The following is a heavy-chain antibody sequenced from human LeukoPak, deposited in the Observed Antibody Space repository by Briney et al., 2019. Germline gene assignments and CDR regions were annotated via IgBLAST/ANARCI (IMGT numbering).Heavy chain of an antibody. Sequence: SETLSLTCTVSGGSMSPHYWNWIRQPPGKELEWIASIYYTGSTYYNPSLQSRVTISVDTARSQFSLKVRSVGAADTAVYYCARGFDILPVWGKGTTVAVS. CDR3: ARGFDILPV. J-gene: IGHJ6*03. V-gene: IGHV4-59*11. D-gene: IGHD3-9*01. CDR1: GGSMSPHY. CDR2: IYYTGST.